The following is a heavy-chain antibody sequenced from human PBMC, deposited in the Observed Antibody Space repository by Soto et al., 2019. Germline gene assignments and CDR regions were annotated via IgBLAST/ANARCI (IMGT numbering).Heavy chain of an antibody. D-gene: IGHD6-25*01. CDR2: ISYDGSNK. Sequence: GGSLRLSCAASGFTFSSYAMHWVRQAPGKGLEWVAVISYDGSNKYYADSVKGRFTISRDNSKNTLYLQMNSLRAEDTAVYYCARGGAARSYYFDYWGQGTLVTVSS. CDR3: ARGGAARSYYFDY. V-gene: IGHV3-30-3*01. J-gene: IGHJ4*02. CDR1: GFTFSSYA.